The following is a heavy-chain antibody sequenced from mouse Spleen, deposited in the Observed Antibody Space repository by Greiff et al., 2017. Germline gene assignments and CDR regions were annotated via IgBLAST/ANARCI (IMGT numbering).Heavy chain of an antibody. CDR2: INYDGSST. J-gene: IGHJ4*01. CDR1: GFTFSDYY. Sequence: DVKLVESEGGLVQPGSSMKLSCTASGFTFSDYYMAWVRQVPEKGLEWVANINYDGSSTYYLDSLKSRFIISRDNAKNILYLQMSSLKSEDTATYYCARVGSSFYAMDYWGQGTSVTVSS. V-gene: IGHV5-16*01. CDR3: ARVGSSFYAMDY. D-gene: IGHD1-1*01.